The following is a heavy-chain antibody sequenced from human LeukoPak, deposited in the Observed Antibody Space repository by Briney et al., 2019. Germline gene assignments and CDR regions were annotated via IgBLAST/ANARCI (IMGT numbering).Heavy chain of an antibody. D-gene: IGHD3-10*01. V-gene: IGHV1-8*03. Sequence: GASVKVSCKASGYTFTSYDINWVRQATAQGLEWMGWMNPNSGNTGYAQKFQGRVTITRNTSISTAYMELSSLRSEDTAVYYCARGAGYYYGSGSHDYWGQGTLVTVSS. CDR3: ARGAGYYYGSGSHDY. CDR1: GYTFTSYD. J-gene: IGHJ4*02. CDR2: MNPNSGNT.